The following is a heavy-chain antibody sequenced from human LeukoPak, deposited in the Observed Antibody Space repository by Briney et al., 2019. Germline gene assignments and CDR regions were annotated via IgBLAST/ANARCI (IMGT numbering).Heavy chain of an antibody. CDR2: IYYSGST. CDR3: ARTIRGVTFDY. Sequence: SETLSLTCTVSGGSISSYYWSWIRQPPGKGLEWIGYIYYSGSTNYNPSLKSRVTISVDTSKNQFSLKLSSVTAADTAVYYCARTIRGVTFDYRGQGTLVTVSS. D-gene: IGHD3-10*01. CDR1: GGSISSYY. V-gene: IGHV4-59*08. J-gene: IGHJ4*02.